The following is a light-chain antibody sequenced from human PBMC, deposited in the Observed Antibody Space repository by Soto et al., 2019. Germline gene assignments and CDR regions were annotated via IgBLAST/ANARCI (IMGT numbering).Light chain of an antibody. CDR2: GAS. V-gene: IGKV3-15*01. CDR3: QQYNNWPIT. J-gene: IGKJ5*01. Sequence: EIMMTQSPATLSVSPRERATLSCRASQSVSSNFAWYQQKPGQAPRLLIYGASTRATGIPARFSGSGSGTEFTLTISSLQSEDFAVYYCQQYNNWPITFGQGTRLEI. CDR1: QSVSSN.